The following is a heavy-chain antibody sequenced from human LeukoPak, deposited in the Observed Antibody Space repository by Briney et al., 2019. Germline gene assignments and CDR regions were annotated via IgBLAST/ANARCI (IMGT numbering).Heavy chain of an antibody. J-gene: IGHJ5*02. D-gene: IGHD4-17*01. Sequence: SHTHSLTCAIFGSSGSSSSTAWNWIWKSQPPGLELLGIGSNSYDGCTYYSLSVKSRVSISVDTSKNQFSLQLSSVTAADTAVYYCARLHDYGDYYADHWGQGTLVTVSS. V-gene: IGHV4-39*01. CDR3: ARLHDYGDYYADH. CDR2: NSYDGCT. CDR1: GSSGSSSSTAWN.